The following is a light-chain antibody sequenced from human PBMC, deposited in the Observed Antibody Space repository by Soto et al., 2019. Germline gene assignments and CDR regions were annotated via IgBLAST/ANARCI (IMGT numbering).Light chain of an antibody. CDR1: SGDIGSYNY. Sequence: QSALTQPASVSGSPGQSITISCTGTSGDIGSYNYVSWYQQHPGKAPKLMIYEVSNRPSGVSNRFSGSKSGNTASLTISGLQAEDEAEYYCSSYSSSSTLCVFGTGTKLTVL. CDR2: EVS. J-gene: IGLJ1*01. CDR3: SSYSSSSTLCV. V-gene: IGLV2-14*01.